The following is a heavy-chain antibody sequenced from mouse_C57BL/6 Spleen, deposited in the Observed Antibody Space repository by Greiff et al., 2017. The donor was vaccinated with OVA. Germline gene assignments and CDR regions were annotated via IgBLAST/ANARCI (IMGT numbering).Heavy chain of an antibody. Sequence: QVQLQQPGAELVRPGSSVKLSCKASGYTFTSYWMHWVKQRPIQGLEWIGNIDPSDSETHYTQKFKDKATLTVDKSSSTAYMQLSSLTSEDSAVYYCARSDGYYENYWGQGTTLTVSS. D-gene: IGHD2-3*01. CDR3: ARSDGYYENY. V-gene: IGHV1-52*01. J-gene: IGHJ2*01. CDR2: IDPSDSET. CDR1: GYTFTSYW.